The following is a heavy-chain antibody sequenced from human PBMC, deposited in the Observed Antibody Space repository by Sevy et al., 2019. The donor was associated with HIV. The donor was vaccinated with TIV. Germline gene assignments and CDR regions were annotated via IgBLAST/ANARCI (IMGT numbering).Heavy chain of an antibody. CDR2: IIPIFGTA. CDR1: GGTFSSYA. Sequence: ASVKVSCKASGGTFSSYAISWVRQAPGQGLEWMGGIIPIFGTANYAQKFQGRVTITADESTSTTYMELSSLRSEDTAVYYCARGVRGSSSQADYWGQGTLVTVSS. J-gene: IGHJ4*02. D-gene: IGHD6-6*01. CDR3: ARGVRGSSSQADY. V-gene: IGHV1-69*13.